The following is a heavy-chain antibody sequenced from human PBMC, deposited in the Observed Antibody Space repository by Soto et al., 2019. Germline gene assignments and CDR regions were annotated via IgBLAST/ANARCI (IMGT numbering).Heavy chain of an antibody. CDR3: ARGLRDRGVTTTVVPIDY. Sequence: VSLRLSFAASGFSFSNYDMHWFRQATGKDLEWVSAIGTLGDTYYLGSVKGRFTISRENAKNSLYLQMNSLSAGDTAVYYCARGLRDRGVTTTVVPIDYWGPAKLVNVS. CDR1: GFSFSNYD. D-gene: IGHD3-10*01. CDR2: IGTLGDT. V-gene: IGHV3-13*04. J-gene: IGHJ4*02.